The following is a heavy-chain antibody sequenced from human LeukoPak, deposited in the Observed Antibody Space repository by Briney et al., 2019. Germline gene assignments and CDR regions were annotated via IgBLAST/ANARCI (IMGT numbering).Heavy chain of an antibody. CDR3: ARDGWFGDYNWFDP. D-gene: IGHD3-10*01. CDR1: GFTFSSYS. J-gene: IGHJ5*02. CDR2: ISSASNTI. Sequence: GESLRLSCAASGFTFSSYSMNWVRQAPGKGLEWVSYISSASNTIYYADSVKGRFTISRDNAKNSLYPQMNSLRAEDTAMYYCARDGWFGDYNWFDPWGQGTLVTVSS. V-gene: IGHV3-48*01.